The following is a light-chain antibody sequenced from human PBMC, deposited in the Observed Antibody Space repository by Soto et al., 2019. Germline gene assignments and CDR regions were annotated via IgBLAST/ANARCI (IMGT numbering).Light chain of an antibody. V-gene: IGLV1-40*01. Sequence: QSVLTQPPSVSGAPGQRVTISCTGSSSSAGSVYNVHWYQQRPGTAPKLLIYDNTDRPSGVPDRFSGSKSGTSASLAITGLQAEDEADYYCQSYDSGLGGYVIFGGGTKLT. J-gene: IGLJ2*01. CDR2: DNT. CDR3: QSYDSGLGGYVI. CDR1: SSSAGSVYN.